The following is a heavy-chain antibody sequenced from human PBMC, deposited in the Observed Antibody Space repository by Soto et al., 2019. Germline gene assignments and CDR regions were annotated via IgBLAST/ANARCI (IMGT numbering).Heavy chain of an antibody. CDR2: IYYSGST. V-gene: IGHV4-59*01. J-gene: IGHJ4*02. CDR1: GGSISSYY. CDR3: ARGRGGDVFDY. D-gene: IGHD2-21*02. Sequence: PSETLSLTCTVSGGSISSYYWSWIRQPPGKGLEWIGYIYYSGSTNYNPSLKSRVTISVDTSKNQFSLKLSSVTAADTAVYYCARGRGGDVFDYWGQGTLVTVSS.